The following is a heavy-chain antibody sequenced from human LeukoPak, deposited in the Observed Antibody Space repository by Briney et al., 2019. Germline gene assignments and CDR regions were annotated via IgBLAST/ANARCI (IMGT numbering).Heavy chain of an antibody. D-gene: IGHD6-13*01. J-gene: IGHJ6*03. Sequence: LXXXXAISGSGGSTYYADSVKGRFTISRDNSKNTLYLQMNSLRAEDTAVYYCAKQQRGYYYYYMDVWGKGTTVTVSS. V-gene: IGHV3-23*01. CDR3: AKQQRGYYYYYMDV. CDR2: ISGSGGST.